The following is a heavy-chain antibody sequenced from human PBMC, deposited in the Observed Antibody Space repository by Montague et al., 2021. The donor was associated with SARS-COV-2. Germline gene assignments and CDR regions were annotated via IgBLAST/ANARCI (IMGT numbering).Heavy chain of an antibody. CDR1: GDPVSHDF. CDR2: VYYSRSS. CDR3: VRDPAPSGSGTFYDY. J-gene: IGHJ4*02. D-gene: IGHD1-26*01. Sequence: SETLSLTCTVSGDPVSHDFWTWIRQPPGKGLEWIGYVYYSRSSXXXPSXXXRVSIAVDTSKNQFSLRLSTMTAADTAIYYCVRDPAPSGSGTFYDYWGQGTLVAVSS. V-gene: IGHV4-59*02.